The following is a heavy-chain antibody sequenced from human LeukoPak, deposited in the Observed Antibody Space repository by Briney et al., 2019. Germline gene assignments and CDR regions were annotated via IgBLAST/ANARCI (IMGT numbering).Heavy chain of an antibody. Sequence: PGGSLRLSCAASGFTVSSNYMSWVRQAPGKGLVWVSRINSDGSITTYADSVKGRFTISRDNAKNTLYLQMNSLRAEDTAVYYCARGVAGYDFWSGSEYWGQGTLVTVSS. CDR1: GFTVSSNY. CDR2: INSDGSIT. V-gene: IGHV3-74*01. D-gene: IGHD3-3*01. J-gene: IGHJ4*02. CDR3: ARGVAGYDFWSGSEY.